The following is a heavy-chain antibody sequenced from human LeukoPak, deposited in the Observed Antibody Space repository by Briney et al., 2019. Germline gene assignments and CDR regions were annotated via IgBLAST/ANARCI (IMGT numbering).Heavy chain of an antibody. J-gene: IGHJ4*02. Sequence: PGGSLRLSCAASGFTFSSYGMHWVRQAPGKGLEWVAVIWYDGSNKYYADSVKGRFTISRDNSKNTLYLQMSSLRAEDTAVYYCARSGGSYAFDYWGQGTLVTVSS. V-gene: IGHV3-33*01. CDR3: ARSGGSYAFDY. CDR1: GFTFSSYG. D-gene: IGHD1-26*01. CDR2: IWYDGSNK.